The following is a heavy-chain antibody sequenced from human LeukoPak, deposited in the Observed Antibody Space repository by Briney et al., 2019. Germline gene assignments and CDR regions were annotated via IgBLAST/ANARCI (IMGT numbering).Heavy chain of an antibody. D-gene: IGHD4-17*01. CDR3: ARYGDYVVFDY. CDR2: ISGSGGST. Sequence: PGGSLRLSCAASGFTFSSYAMSWVRQAPGKGLEWVSAISGSGGSTYYADSVKGRFTISRDNAKNSLYLQMNSLRAEDTAVYYCARYGDYVVFDYWGQGTLVTVSS. CDR1: GFTFSSYA. V-gene: IGHV3-23*01. J-gene: IGHJ4*02.